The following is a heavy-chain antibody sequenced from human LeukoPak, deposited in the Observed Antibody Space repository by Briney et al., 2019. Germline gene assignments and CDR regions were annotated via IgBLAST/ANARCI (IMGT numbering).Heavy chain of an antibody. CDR3: ARDGNYYDSSGYYQRDFDY. CDR1: GFTFSSYS. V-gene: IGHV3-48*01. CDR2: ISSSSSTI. D-gene: IGHD3-22*01. J-gene: IGHJ4*02. Sequence: GGSLRLSCAASGFTFSSYSMNWVRQAPGKGLEWVSHISSSSSTIYYADSVKGRFTISRDNAKNSLYLQMNSLRAEDTAVYYCARDGNYYDSSGYYQRDFDYWGQGTLVTVSS.